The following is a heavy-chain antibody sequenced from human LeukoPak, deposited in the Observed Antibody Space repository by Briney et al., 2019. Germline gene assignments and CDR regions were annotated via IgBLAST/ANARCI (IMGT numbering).Heavy chain of an antibody. CDR3: AKGPYGDYADAFDY. J-gene: IGHJ4*02. CDR2: IRYDGSNK. Sequence: GGSLRLSCAASGFTFSSYGMRWVRQAPGKGLEWVAFIRYDGSNKYYADSVKGRFTISRDNSKNTLYLQMNSLRAEDTAVYYCAKGPYGDYADAFDYWGQGTLVTVSS. V-gene: IGHV3-30*02. CDR1: GFTFSSYG. D-gene: IGHD4-17*01.